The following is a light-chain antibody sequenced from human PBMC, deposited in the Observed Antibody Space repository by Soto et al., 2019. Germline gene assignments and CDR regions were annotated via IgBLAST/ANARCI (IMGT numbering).Light chain of an antibody. V-gene: IGLV2-11*01. CDR3: CSYAGSYYV. J-gene: IGLJ1*01. CDR2: DVS. Sequence: QSALTQPRSVSGSPGQSVTISCTGTSSDVGGYNYVCWYQQHPGKAPKLMIYDVSKRPSAVPDRFSGSKSGNTASLTISGLQAEDEADYYCCSYAGSYYVFGTGTKLTVL. CDR1: SSDVGGYNY.